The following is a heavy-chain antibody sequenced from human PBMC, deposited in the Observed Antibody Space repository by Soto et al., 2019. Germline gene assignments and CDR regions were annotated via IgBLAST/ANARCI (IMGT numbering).Heavy chain of an antibody. Sequence: QVQVVQSGAEVKKPGASVKVSCKASGYPFTSYGVSWVRQAPGQGLEWMGWINTYNGNTKYAQNSQSRVTTTTATSTSTAYMDLRRLRSDDTAVYYCARAQTPTDSAYGGQGTLVTVSS. J-gene: IGHJ4*02. CDR3: ARAQTPTDSAY. D-gene: IGHD1-26*01. CDR2: INTYNGNT. V-gene: IGHV1-18*01. CDR1: GYPFTSYG.